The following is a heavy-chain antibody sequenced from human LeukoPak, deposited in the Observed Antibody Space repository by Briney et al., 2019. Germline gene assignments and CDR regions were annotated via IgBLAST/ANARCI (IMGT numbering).Heavy chain of an antibody. CDR1: GFTFGSYS. D-gene: IGHD6-13*01. Sequence: GGSLRLSCAASGFTFGSYSMNWVRQAPGKGLEWVSSISSSSSYIYYADSVKGRFTISRDNAKNSLYLQMNSLGAEDTAVYYCARDGLSVAAAGIYYFDYWGQGTLVTVSS. CDR2: ISSSSSYI. J-gene: IGHJ4*02. CDR3: ARDGLSVAAAGIYYFDY. V-gene: IGHV3-21*01.